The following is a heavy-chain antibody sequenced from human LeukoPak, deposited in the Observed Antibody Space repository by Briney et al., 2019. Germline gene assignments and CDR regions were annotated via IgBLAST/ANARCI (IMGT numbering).Heavy chain of an antibody. CDR3: ARESANSSGWPFDY. CDR1: GGSISSGDYY. V-gene: IGHV4-61*02. Sequence: SQTLSLTCTVSGGSISSGDYYWSWIRQPAGKGLEWIGRIYTSGSTNYNPSLKSRVTISVDTSKNQFSLKLSSVTAADTAVYYCARESANSSGWPFDYWGQGTLVTVSS. CDR2: IYTSGST. D-gene: IGHD6-19*01. J-gene: IGHJ4*02.